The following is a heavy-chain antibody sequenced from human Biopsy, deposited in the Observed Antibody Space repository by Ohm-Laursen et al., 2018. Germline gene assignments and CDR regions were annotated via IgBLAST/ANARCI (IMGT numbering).Heavy chain of an antibody. CDR3: GNEVHGRDY. D-gene: IGHD2-15*01. CDR2: INQAGTT. CDR1: GKTFSDYQ. J-gene: IGHJ4*02. V-gene: IGHV4-34*08. Sequence: TLSLTCVVFGKTFSDYQWGWIRQPPGKGLEWIGQINQAGTTNYNPSLKSRVSISADASKYEFSLRLTSVTAADTAVYLCGNEVHGRDYWGLGARVTVSS.